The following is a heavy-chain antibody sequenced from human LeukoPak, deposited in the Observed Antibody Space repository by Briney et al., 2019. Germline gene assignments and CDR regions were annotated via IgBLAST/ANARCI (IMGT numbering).Heavy chain of an antibody. CDR2: IYYTGST. Sequence: SETLSLTCTVSGYSISSDYYWSWIRQPPGKGLEWIGYIYYTGSTNYNPSLKSRVTMSVDTSKNQISLKLSSVTAADSAVYYCVRRVRYFGQNDYWGQGTLVTVSS. V-gene: IGHV4-59*08. D-gene: IGHD3-9*01. J-gene: IGHJ4*02. CDR3: VRRVRYFGQNDY. CDR1: GYSISSDYY.